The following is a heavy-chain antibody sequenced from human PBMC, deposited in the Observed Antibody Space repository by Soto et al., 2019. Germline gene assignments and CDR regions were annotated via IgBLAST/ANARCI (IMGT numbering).Heavy chain of an antibody. CDR1: GYTFTSYD. CDR3: ASTLTGTIGPADRHSAFDI. CDR2: MNPNSGNT. J-gene: IGHJ3*02. D-gene: IGHD1-20*01. Sequence: ASVKVSCKASGYTFTSYDINWVRQATGQGLEWMGWMNPNSGNTGYAQKFQGRVTMTTNTSTSTAYMELSSLRSEDTAVYYCASTLTGTIGPADRHSAFDIWGQGTMVTV. V-gene: IGHV1-8*01.